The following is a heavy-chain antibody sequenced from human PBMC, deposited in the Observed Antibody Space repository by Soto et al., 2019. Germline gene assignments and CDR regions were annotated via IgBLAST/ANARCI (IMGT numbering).Heavy chain of an antibody. D-gene: IGHD2-21*01. CDR3: ARGRHSFANYYFAC. CDR2: IWYDGSNK. Sequence: PGGALRHSCAASGVTLSGYAMHWVRQAPGKGLEWVAVIWYDGSNKYYADSVKGRFTISRDNSNNTLYLQMNSLRAEDTAVYYCARGRHSFANYYFACWGQGTLVTVSS. J-gene: IGHJ4*02. CDR1: GVTLSGYA. V-gene: IGHV3-33*01.